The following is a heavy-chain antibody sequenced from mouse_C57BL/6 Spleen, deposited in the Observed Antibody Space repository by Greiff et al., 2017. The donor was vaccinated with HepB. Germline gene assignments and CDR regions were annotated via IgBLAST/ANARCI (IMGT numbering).Heavy chain of an antibody. J-gene: IGHJ1*03. CDR1: GFTFSDYG. Sequence: EVKLMESGGGLVKPGGSLKLSCAASGFTFSDYGMHWVRQAPEKGLEWVAYISSGSSTIYYADTVKGRFTISRDNAKNTLFLQMTSLRSEDTAMYYCARDGSYGSYWYFDIWGTGTTVTVSS. CDR3: ARDGSYGSYWYFDI. D-gene: IGHD1-1*01. CDR2: ISSGSSTI. V-gene: IGHV5-17*01.